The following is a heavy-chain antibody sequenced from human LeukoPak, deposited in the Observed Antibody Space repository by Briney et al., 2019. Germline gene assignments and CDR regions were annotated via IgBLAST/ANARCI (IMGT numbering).Heavy chain of an antibody. Sequence: SGGSLRLSCAASGFTFSNYGMHWVRQAPGKGLEWVAFIRYDGDDKFYADSVKGRFTISRDSSKNTLYLQMNSLGPEDTAVFYCARESTTYRVCGLDAFDVWGQGTVVTVSS. CDR2: IRYDGDDK. D-gene: IGHD5/OR15-5a*01. V-gene: IGHV3-30*02. CDR1: GFTFSNYG. CDR3: ARESTTYRVCGLDAFDV. J-gene: IGHJ3*01.